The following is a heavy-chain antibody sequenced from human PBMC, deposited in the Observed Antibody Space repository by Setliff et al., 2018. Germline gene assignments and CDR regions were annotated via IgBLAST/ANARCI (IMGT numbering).Heavy chain of an antibody. J-gene: IGHJ4*01. Sequence: PSETLSLTCTVSGGGSINNYYWSWVRQSPGKGLEWIGFVHFGGNTKYNPSLGSRITMSVDTSKNQFSLKLSSVTAADTAVYYCARDQYTSGWYGPPESYFDCWGLGILVTVSS. D-gene: IGHD6-19*01. CDR3: ARDQYTSGWYGPPESYFDC. CDR1: GGGSINNYY. CDR2: VHFGGNT. V-gene: IGHV4-59*01.